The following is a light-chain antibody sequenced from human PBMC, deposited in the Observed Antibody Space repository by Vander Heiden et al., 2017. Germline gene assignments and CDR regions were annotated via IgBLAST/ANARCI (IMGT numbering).Light chain of an antibody. V-gene: IGLV1-40*01. Sequence: QSVLTQPPSVSGAPGRRVTISCTGSSSNIGAGYDVHWYQQLPGTAPKLLIYGNSNRPSGVPDRFSGSKSGTPASLAITGLQAEDEADYYCQSYDSSLRHVVFGGGTKLTVL. CDR2: GNS. J-gene: IGLJ2*01. CDR3: QSYDSSLRHVV. CDR1: SSNIGAGYD.